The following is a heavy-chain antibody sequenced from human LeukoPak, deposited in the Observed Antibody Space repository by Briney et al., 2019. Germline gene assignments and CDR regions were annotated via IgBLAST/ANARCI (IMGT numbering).Heavy chain of an antibody. J-gene: IGHJ3*02. Sequence: SETLSLTCTVSGGSIRSSYYYWGWIRQPPGKGLEWIGYIYYSGSTYYNPSLKSRVTISVDTSKNQFSLKLGSVTAADTAVYYCARDRPSNYYDSSGSRWHHAFDIWGQGTMVTVSS. V-gene: IGHV4-31*03. D-gene: IGHD3-22*01. CDR1: GGSIRSSYYY. CDR2: IYYSGST. CDR3: ARDRPSNYYDSSGSRWHHAFDI.